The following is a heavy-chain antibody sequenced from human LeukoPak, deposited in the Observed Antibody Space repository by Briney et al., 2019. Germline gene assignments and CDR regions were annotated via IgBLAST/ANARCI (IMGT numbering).Heavy chain of an antibody. CDR3: ARSGTGVFDF. CDR2: MSSSGRSI. D-gene: IGHD3-10*01. CDR1: RFTFSNYE. V-gene: IGHV3-48*03. Sequence: RTGGSLRLSCAASRFTFSNYEMNWVRQAPGKGLEWVSYMSSSGRSIYYADSVKGRFTISRDKAQNSLYLQMNSLRAEDTAVYYCARSGTGVFDFWGQGTLVTVSS. J-gene: IGHJ4*02.